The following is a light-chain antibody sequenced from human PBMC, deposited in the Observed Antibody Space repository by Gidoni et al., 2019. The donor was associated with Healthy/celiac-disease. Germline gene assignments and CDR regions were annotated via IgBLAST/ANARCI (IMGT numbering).Light chain of an antibody. Sequence: ELLLSPSPATLSLSPGERATPSCRASQSVSSYLAWYQQKPGQAPRLLIYYASNRATGIPARFSGSVSGTDFTLTISSLEPEDFAVYYCQQRSNWPPYTFGQGTKLEIK. J-gene: IGKJ2*01. V-gene: IGKV3-11*01. CDR2: YAS. CDR3: QQRSNWPPYT. CDR1: QSVSSY.